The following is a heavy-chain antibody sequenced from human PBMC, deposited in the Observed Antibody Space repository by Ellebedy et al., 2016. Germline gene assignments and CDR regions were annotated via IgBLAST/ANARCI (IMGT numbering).Heavy chain of an antibody. CDR2: INPSSGGT. CDR1: GYTFTAYY. Sequence: ASVKVSCKASGYTFTAYYLHWVRQAPGQGLEWMGRINPSSGGTDYAQKFQGRVTMTRDTSISTAYMELSRLRSDGTAVYYCARSPRSQSNLYYYTMDVWGQGTTVTVSS. CDR3: ARSPRSQSNLYYYTMDV. V-gene: IGHV1-2*06. J-gene: IGHJ6*03. D-gene: IGHD4-11*01.